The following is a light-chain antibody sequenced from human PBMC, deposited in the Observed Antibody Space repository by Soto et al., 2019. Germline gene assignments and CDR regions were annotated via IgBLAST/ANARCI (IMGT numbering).Light chain of an antibody. CDR1: HSVLTSY. CDR2: GAS. Sequence: DIELTQSAGTLCLSPGERGTLXWRASHSVLTSYLAWYQQEPAQAPRLLTYGASSRATGSPHRFSGSGSGTDFTPPISRREPEDFAVYYGQQYGSSPSTFGQGTRLEIK. J-gene: IGKJ5*01. CDR3: QQYGSSPST. V-gene: IGKV3-20*01.